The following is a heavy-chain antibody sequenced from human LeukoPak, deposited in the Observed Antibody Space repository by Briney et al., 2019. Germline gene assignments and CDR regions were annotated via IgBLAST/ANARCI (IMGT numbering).Heavy chain of an antibody. J-gene: IGHJ3*01. CDR2: VSPNSGKT. CDR3: ARPVHSGGVRGPFDV. D-gene: IGHD2-15*01. Sequence: GASVKVSCKGSGYSFISYDINWVRQAPGQGLEWMGWVSPNSGKTGFLPKFQGRIALTTNTPAETAYMELHSLTSADTALYFCARPVHSGGVRGPFDVWGQGSMVTVSS. CDR1: GYSFISYD. V-gene: IGHV1-8*01.